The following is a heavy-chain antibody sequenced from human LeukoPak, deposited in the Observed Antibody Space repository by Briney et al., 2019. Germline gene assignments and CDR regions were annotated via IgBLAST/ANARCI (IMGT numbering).Heavy chain of an antibody. CDR2: IRSKAYGGTT. V-gene: IGHV3-49*04. CDR1: GFTFSSYA. CDR3: TSVPQTLYGRRFDY. J-gene: IGHJ4*02. D-gene: IGHD2-2*02. Sequence: GGSLRLSCAASGFTFSSYAMSWVRQAPGKGLEGVGFIRSKAYGGTTEYAASVKGRFTISRDDSKSIAYLQMNSLKTEDTAVYYCTSVPQTLYGRRFDYWGQGTLVTVSS.